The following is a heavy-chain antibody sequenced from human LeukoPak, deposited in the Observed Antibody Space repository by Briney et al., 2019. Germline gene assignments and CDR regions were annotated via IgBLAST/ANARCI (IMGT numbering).Heavy chain of an antibody. V-gene: IGHV4-59*08. CDR3: ARVLGYCTNGVCYKNWFDP. CDR2: IYYSGST. D-gene: IGHD2-8*01. CDR1: GGSISSYY. Sequence: SETLSLTCTVSGGSISSYYWSWIRQPPGKGLEWIGYIYYSGSTNYNPSLKSRVTISVDTSKNQFSLKLSSATAADTAVYYCARVLGYCTNGVCYKNWFDPWGQGTLVTVSS. J-gene: IGHJ5*02.